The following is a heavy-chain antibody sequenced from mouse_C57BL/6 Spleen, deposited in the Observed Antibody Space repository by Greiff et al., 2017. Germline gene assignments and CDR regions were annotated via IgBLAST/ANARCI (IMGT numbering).Heavy chain of an antibody. CDR3: ARGLLGDFDY. V-gene: IGHV1-59*01. J-gene: IGHJ2*01. D-gene: IGHD1-1*01. CDR2: IDPSDSYT. Sequence: QVQLKQPGAELVRPGTSVKLSCKASGYTFTSYWMHWVKQRPGQGLEWIGVIDPSDSYTNYNQKFKGKATLTVDTSSSTAYMQLSSLTSEDSAVYYCARGLLGDFDYGGQGTTLTVSS. CDR1: GYTFTSYW.